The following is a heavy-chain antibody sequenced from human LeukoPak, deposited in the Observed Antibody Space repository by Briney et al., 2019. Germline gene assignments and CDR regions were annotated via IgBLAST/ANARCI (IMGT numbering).Heavy chain of an antibody. Sequence: GGSLRLSCTASGFTFRNYAMSWVRQAPGEGLEWGSVISGNSGSLYYTESVKGRFTISRDNSKNTLYLQMNSVRAEDTSVYYCPREVSDGMDAWGQGTTVTVSS. V-gene: IGHV3-23*01. CDR2: ISGNSGSL. CDR1: GFTFRNYA. J-gene: IGHJ6*02. D-gene: IGHD2-8*01. CDR3: PREVSDGMDA.